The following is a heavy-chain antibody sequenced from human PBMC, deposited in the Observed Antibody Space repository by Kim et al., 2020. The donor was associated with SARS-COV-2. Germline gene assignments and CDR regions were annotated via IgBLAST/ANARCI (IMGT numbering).Heavy chain of an antibody. Sequence: ASVKVSCKASGYTFTSYAMNWVRQAPGQGLEWMGWINTNTGNPTYAQGFTGRFVFSLDTSVSTAYLQISSLKAEDTAVYYCARGQPGVGDYYASSGYPQYWGPGTLVTVSS. CDR2: INTNTGNP. J-gene: IGHJ4*02. CDR1: GYTFTSYA. CDR3: ARGQPGVGDYYASSGYPQY. D-gene: IGHD3-22*01. V-gene: IGHV7-4-1*02.